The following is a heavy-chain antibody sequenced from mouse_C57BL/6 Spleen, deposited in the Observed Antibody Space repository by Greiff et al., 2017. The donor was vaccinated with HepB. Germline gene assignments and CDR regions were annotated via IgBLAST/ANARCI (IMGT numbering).Heavy chain of an antibody. CDR1: GFTFSDYY. D-gene: IGHD2-3*01. Sequence: EVQVVESEGGLVQPGSSMKLSCTASGFTFSDYYMAWVRQVPEKGLEWVANINYDGSSTYYLDSLKSRFIISRDNAKNILYLQMSSLKSEDTATYYCARGGDGYYYAMDYWGQGTSVTVSS. CDR2: INYDGSST. J-gene: IGHJ4*01. CDR3: ARGGDGYYYAMDY. V-gene: IGHV5-16*01.